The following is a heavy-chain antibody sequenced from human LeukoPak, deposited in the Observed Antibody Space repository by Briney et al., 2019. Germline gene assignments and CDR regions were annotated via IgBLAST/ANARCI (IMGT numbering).Heavy chain of an antibody. Sequence: MSSETLSLTCSVSGYSISSGHYWAWIRQPPGKGLEWIASGDYSGGTYYNPSLESRVAISADMSKNQISLKLTSVTGADTAVYYCAGERGEEYSSGWYKTNYFYNWGQGIRVTVSS. V-gene: IGHV4-38-2*02. D-gene: IGHD6-19*01. J-gene: IGHJ4*02. CDR2: GDYSGGT. CDR1: GYSISSGHY. CDR3: AGERGEEYSSGWYKTNYFYN.